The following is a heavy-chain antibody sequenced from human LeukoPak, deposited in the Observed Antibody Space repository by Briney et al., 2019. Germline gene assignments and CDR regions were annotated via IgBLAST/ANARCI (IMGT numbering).Heavy chain of an antibody. Sequence: KSSGTLSLTCAVSGGSISSSNWWSWVRQPPGKGLEWIGEIYHSGSTNYNPSLKSRVTISVDKSKNQFSLKLSSVTAADTAVYYCARGRTYYYGSGSYYMRYFDYWGQGTLVTVSS. V-gene: IGHV4-4*02. CDR3: ARGRTYYYGSGSYYMRYFDY. CDR2: IYHSGST. CDR1: GGSISSSNW. D-gene: IGHD3-10*01. J-gene: IGHJ4*02.